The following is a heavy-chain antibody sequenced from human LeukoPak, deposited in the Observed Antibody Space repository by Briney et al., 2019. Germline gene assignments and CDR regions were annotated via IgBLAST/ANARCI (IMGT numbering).Heavy chain of an antibody. J-gene: IGHJ4*02. V-gene: IGHV3-33*01. Sequence: GGSLRLSCAASGFTFSSYGMHWVRQAPGKGLEWVAVIWYDGSNKYYADSVEGRFTISRDNSKNTLYLQMNSLRAEDTAVYYCARDGIGTAGFDYWGQGTLVTVSS. CDR3: ARDGIGTAGFDY. D-gene: IGHD1-1*01. CDR2: IWYDGSNK. CDR1: GFTFSSYG.